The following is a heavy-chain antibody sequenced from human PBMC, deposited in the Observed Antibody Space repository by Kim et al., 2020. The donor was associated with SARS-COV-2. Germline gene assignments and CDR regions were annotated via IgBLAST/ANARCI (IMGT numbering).Heavy chain of an antibody. CDR1: GFTFSSYA. V-gene: IGHV3-23*01. Sequence: GGSLRLSCAASGFTFSSYAMSWVRQAPGKGLEWVSAISVSGGSTYYADSVKGRFTISRDNSKNTLYLQMNSLRAEDTAVYYCAKHRITMVLGADGFDYWGQGTLVTVSS. CDR3: AKHRITMVLGADGFDY. CDR2: ISVSGGST. J-gene: IGHJ4*02. D-gene: IGHD3-10*01.